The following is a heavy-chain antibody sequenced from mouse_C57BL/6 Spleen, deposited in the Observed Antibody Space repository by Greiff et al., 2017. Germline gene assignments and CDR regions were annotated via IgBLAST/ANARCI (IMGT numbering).Heavy chain of an antibody. V-gene: IGHV5-9*01. CDR1: GFTFSSYT. Sequence: EVQLVESGGGLVKPGASLKLSCAASGFTFSSYTMSWVRQTPEQRLEWVATISGGGGNTYYPDSVKGRFTLSKDNAKNTLYLEMSSLRSEDTALSFCSRQGYYYGSRHYDAMDYWGQGTSVTVSS. J-gene: IGHJ4*01. CDR3: SRQGYYYGSRHYDAMDY. D-gene: IGHD1-1*01. CDR2: ISGGGGNT.